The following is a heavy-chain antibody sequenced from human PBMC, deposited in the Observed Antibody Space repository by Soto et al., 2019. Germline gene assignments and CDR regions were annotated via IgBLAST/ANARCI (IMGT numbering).Heavy chain of an antibody. CDR2: AYYSGST. J-gene: IGHJ5*02. V-gene: IGHV4-59*01. Sequence: SETLSLTCTVSGGSISHYYWSWIRQSPGKGLEWIGYAYYSGSTDYNPSLKSRVTMSVDTSKNQVSLKLNSVTTADAAVYYCARDRSTYGGGGTGEVKENWFDPWGPGTLVTVSS. CDR3: ARDRSTYGGGGTGEVKENWFDP. CDR1: GGSISHYY. D-gene: IGHD2-8*01.